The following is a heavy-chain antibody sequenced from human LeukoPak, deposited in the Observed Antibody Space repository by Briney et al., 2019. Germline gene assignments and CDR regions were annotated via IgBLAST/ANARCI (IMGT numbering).Heavy chain of an antibody. J-gene: IGHJ5*02. CDR2: INHSGST. V-gene: IGHV4-34*01. Sequence: SETLSLTCAVYGGSFSGYYWSWVRQPPGRGLEWSREINHSGSTNYNPSLKSRVTISVDTSKNQFSLKLSSVTAADTDVYYCARSPRYGSGSYRGSWESVTRGNNYWFDHWGQGTLVTVSS. CDR1: GGSFSGYY. CDR3: ARSPRYGSGSYRGSWESVTRGNNYWFDH. D-gene: IGHD3-10*01.